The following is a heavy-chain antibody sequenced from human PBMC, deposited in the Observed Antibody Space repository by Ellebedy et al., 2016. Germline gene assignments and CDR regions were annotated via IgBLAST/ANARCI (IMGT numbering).Heavy chain of an antibody. Sequence: SGPTLVKPTETLTLTCTVSGFSLSNARMGVSWIRQPPGKALEWLAHIFSNDEKSYSTSLKSRLTISKDTSKSQVALTMTNMDPVDTATYYCARIRIKIFGGDFRFRFDPWGQGTLVTVSS. CDR1: GFSLSNARMG. V-gene: IGHV2-26*01. J-gene: IGHJ5*02. CDR2: IFSNDEK. CDR3: ARIRIKIFGGDFRFRFDP. D-gene: IGHD3-3*01.